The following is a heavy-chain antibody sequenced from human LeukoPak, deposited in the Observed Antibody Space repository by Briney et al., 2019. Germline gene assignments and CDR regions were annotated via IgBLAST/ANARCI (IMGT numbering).Heavy chain of an antibody. Sequence: SVKVSCKASGGTFSSYAISWVRQAPGQGLEWMGGIIPIFGTANYAQKFQGRVTITADESTSTAYMELSSLRSEDTAVYYCARHSASIFGVVPYGMDVWGQGTTVTVSS. V-gene: IGHV1-69*13. J-gene: IGHJ6*02. CDR3: ARHSASIFGVVPYGMDV. D-gene: IGHD3-3*01. CDR2: IIPIFGTA. CDR1: GGTFSSYA.